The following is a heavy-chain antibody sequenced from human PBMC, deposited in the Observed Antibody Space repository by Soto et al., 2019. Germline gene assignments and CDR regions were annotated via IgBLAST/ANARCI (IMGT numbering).Heavy chain of an antibody. CDR2: IYYSGST. V-gene: IGHV4-30-4*01. CDR1: GGSISSGDYY. J-gene: IGHJ5*02. CDR3: AREGPESSSWFMNWFDP. Sequence: SETLSLTCTVSGGSISSGDYYWSWIRQPPGKGLEWIGYIYYSGSTYYNPSLKSRVTISVDTSKNQFSLKLSSVTAADTAVYYCAREGPESSSWFMNWFDPWGQGTLVTVSS. D-gene: IGHD6-13*01.